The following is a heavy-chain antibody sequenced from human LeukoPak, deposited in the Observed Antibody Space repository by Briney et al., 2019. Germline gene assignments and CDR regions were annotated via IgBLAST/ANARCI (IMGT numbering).Heavy chain of an antibody. J-gene: IGHJ4*02. D-gene: IGHD6-13*01. CDR1: GFNFSNAW. V-gene: IGHV3-15*01. Sequence: GGPLRLSCAASGFNFSNAWMSWLRQAPGKGLEWVGRIKSKTDGGTTDYAVPVKGRFTISSDDSKNTLYLQMNSLKTADTAVYYCTGLAAAATDYWGQGTLVTVSS. CDR2: IKSKTDGGTT. CDR3: TGLAAAATDY.